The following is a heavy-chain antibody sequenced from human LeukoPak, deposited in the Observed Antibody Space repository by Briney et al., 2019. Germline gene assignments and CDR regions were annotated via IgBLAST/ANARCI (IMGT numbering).Heavy chain of an antibody. CDR3: AKSFPYDSSGFFDY. V-gene: IGHV3-48*03. CDR2: ISSSGSTI. D-gene: IGHD3-22*01. CDR1: GFTFSSYE. Sequence: GGSLRLSCAASGFTFSSYEMNWVRQAPGKGLEWVSYISSSGSTIYYADSVKGRFTISRDNSKNTLYLQMNSLRAEDTAVYYCAKSFPYDSSGFFDYWGQGTLVTVSS. J-gene: IGHJ4*02.